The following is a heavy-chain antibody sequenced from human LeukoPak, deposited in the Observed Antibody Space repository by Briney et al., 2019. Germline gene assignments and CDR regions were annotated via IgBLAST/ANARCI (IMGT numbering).Heavy chain of an antibody. CDR1: GFTFSSYA. CDR2: ISGSGGST. D-gene: IGHD6-6*01. V-gene: IGHV3-23*01. Sequence: PGGSLRLSCAASGFTFSSYAMSWVRQAPGKGLEWVSAISGSGGSTYYADSVKGRFAISRDNSKNTLYLQMNSLRAKDTAVYYCAKDLWVAARRGNLPDYWGQGTLVTVSS. J-gene: IGHJ4*02. CDR3: AKDLWVAARRGNLPDY.